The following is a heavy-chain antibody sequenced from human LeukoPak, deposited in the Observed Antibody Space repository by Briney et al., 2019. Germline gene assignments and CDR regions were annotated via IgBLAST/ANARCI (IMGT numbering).Heavy chain of an antibody. J-gene: IGHJ5*02. CDR2: IKQDGSEK. CDR3: AREAAVPAAIHNWFDP. Sequence: GGSLRLSCTASGFTFSSYWMSWVRQAPGKGLEWVANIKQDGSEKYYVDSVKGRFTISRDNAKNSLYLQMNSLRAEDTAVYYCAREAAVPAAIHNWFDPWGQGTLVTVSS. CDR1: GFTFSSYW. V-gene: IGHV3-7*01. D-gene: IGHD2-2*01.